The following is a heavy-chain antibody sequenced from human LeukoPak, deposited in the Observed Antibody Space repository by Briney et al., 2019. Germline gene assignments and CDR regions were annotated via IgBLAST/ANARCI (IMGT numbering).Heavy chain of an antibody. CDR2: IIPAFGTA. V-gene: IGHV1-69*13. CDR3: ARVLVNSSSGGSGYDCPTYFEL. D-gene: IGHD3-22*01. J-gene: IGHJ4*02. Sequence: ASVKVSCKGSGGIFSNYAVSWVRQAPGQGLEWMGGIIPAFGTANYAQNFQGRVTITPDESTSTDYMEVSSLRSEDTAVYYCARVLVNSSSGGSGYDCPTYFELWGEGTLVTVSS. CDR1: GGIFSNYA.